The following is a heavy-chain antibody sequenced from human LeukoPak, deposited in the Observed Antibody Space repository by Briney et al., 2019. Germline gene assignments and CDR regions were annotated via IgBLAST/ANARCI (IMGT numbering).Heavy chain of an antibody. Sequence: GGSLRLSCAASGFTFSSHWMHWVRQAPGKGLAWVSRINTDESSISYADSVKGRFTISRDTARNTLYLQMNSLRVEDTAMYYCARDRPLFYSGSYSAFDIWGQGTMVTVSS. CDR2: INTDESSI. CDR3: ARDRPLFYSGSYSAFDI. J-gene: IGHJ3*02. CDR1: GFTFSSHW. D-gene: IGHD1-26*01. V-gene: IGHV3-74*01.